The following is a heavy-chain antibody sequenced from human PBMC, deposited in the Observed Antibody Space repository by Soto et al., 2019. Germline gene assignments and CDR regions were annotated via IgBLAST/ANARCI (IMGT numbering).Heavy chain of an antibody. CDR3: ARDYYDSSDRLRYFQH. Sequence: QMQLVESGGGVVQPGRSLRLSCAASGFTFSSYGMHWVRQAPGKGLEWVAVIWYDGSNKYYADSVKGRFTISRDNSKNTLYLQMNSLRAEDTAVYYCARDYYDSSDRLRYFQHWGQGTLVTVSS. V-gene: IGHV3-33*01. D-gene: IGHD3-22*01. J-gene: IGHJ1*01. CDR1: GFTFSSYG. CDR2: IWYDGSNK.